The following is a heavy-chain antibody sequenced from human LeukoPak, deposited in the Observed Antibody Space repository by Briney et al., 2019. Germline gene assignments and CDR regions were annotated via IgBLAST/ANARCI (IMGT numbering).Heavy chain of an antibody. J-gene: IGHJ4*02. Sequence: ASVKDSCKASGYTFTRYYMHWVRQAAGQGLAWMGIINPSGGSTNYAQKFQGRVTMTRDTSTSTVYMELSSLRSEETAVYYCARDSAYSYGYVVGYWGQGNLVTVSS. CDR2: INPSGGST. CDR1: GYTFTRYY. D-gene: IGHD5-18*01. V-gene: IGHV1-46*01. CDR3: ARDSAYSYGYVVGY.